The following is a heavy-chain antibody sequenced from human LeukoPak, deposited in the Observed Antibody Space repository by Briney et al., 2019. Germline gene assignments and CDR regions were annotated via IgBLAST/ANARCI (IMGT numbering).Heavy chain of an antibody. D-gene: IGHD6-6*01. J-gene: IGHJ1*01. CDR2: IYHSGST. Sequence: SETLSLTCTVSGGSISTYYWNWIRQPPGKGLEWIGYIYHSGSTNYNPSLQSRVTISVDTSKNQFSLNLNSVTAADTAVYYCARGGAARLHVQNWGQGTLVTVSS. CDR3: ARGGAARLHVQN. CDR1: GGSISTYY. V-gene: IGHV4-59*01.